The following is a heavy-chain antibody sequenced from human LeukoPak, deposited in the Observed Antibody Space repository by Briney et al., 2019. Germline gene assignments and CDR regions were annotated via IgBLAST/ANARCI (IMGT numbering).Heavy chain of an antibody. D-gene: IGHD3-16*01. V-gene: IGHV3-23*01. CDR2: IGINDDV. Sequence: GGSLRLSCAASGFTVSRSSMSWVRQAPGKGLEWVSTIGINDDVYYAASVKGRFTISRDSSKDTLYLQMNSLRVEDTAVCYCAKKPVGLYPFDYWGQGTLVTVSS. CDR1: GFTVSRSS. CDR3: AKKPVGLYPFDY. J-gene: IGHJ4*02.